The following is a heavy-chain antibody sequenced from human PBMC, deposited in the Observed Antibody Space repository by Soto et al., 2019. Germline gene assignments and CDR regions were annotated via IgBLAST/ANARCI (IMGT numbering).Heavy chain of an antibody. CDR2: INAGNGNT. V-gene: IGHV1-3*01. J-gene: IGHJ4*01. CDR3: ALRGIAVAGAQPGGIVFGY. D-gene: IGHD6-19*01. Sequence: QVQLVQSGAEVKKPGASVKVSCKASGYTFTSYAMHWVRQAPGQRLEWMGWINAGNGNTKYSQKFQGRVTITRDTSARTAYRELSSLRSEATAVYYCALRGIAVAGAQPGGIVFGYWGHGTLVTVSS. CDR1: GYTFTSYA.